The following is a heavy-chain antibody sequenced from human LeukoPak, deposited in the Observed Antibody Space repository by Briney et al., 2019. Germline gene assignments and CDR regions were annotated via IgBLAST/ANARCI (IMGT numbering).Heavy chain of an antibody. D-gene: IGHD3-10*01. J-gene: IGHJ4*02. V-gene: IGHV4-38-2*02. CDR2: IYHSGNT. Sequence: SKTLSLTCSVSGYSITSGYFWGWIRQPPGKGLEWIGSIYHSGNTYYNPSLKSRISISVDTSKNQFSLKLSSVTAADTAVYFCAKAYSGSSGVFDYWGQGTLVTVSS. CDR1: GYSITSGYF. CDR3: AKAYSGSSGVFDY.